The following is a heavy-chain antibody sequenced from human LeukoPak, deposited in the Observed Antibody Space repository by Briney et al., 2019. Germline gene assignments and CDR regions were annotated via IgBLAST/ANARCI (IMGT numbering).Heavy chain of an antibody. CDR2: IRSKAYGGTT. J-gene: IGHJ4*02. Sequence: PGGSLRLSCTASGFTFGDYAMSWVRQAPGKGLEWVGFIRSKAYGGTTEYAASVKGRFTISRDDSKSIAYLQMNSLKTEGTAVYYCTREAEVVVITLDYWGQGTLITVSS. D-gene: IGHD3-22*01. CDR1: GFTFGDYA. CDR3: TREAEVVVITLDY. V-gene: IGHV3-49*04.